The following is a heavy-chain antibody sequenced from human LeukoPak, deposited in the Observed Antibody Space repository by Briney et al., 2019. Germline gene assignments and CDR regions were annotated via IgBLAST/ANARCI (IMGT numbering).Heavy chain of an antibody. CDR3: ARVGSGWYTETYYFDY. CDR1: GFTFSDYY. V-gene: IGHV3-11*01. CDR2: ISSSGSTI. Sequence: GGSLRLSCAASGFTFSDYYMSWIRQAPGKGLEWVSYISSSGSTIYYADSVKGRFTISRDNAKNSLYLQMNSLRAEDTAVYYCARVGSGWYTETYYFDYWGQGTLVTVSS. D-gene: IGHD6-19*01. J-gene: IGHJ4*02.